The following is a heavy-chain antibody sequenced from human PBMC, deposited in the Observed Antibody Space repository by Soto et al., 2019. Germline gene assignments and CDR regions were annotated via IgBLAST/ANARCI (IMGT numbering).Heavy chain of an antibody. Sequence: QVQLVQSGAEVKKPGASVKVSCKASGYTFTSYGISWVRQAPGQGLEWMGWISTYNGNTKYAQKLQGRVTMTTDTTTSTVYMELRSLRADDTAVFYCAREMVRRVGSDYWGQGTLVIVSA. V-gene: IGHV1-18*01. CDR3: AREMVRRVGSDY. D-gene: IGHD3-10*01. CDR1: GYTFTSYG. CDR2: ISTYNGNT. J-gene: IGHJ4*02.